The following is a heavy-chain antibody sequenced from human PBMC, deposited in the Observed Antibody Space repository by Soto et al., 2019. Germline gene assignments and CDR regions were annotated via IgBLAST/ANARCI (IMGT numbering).Heavy chain of an antibody. D-gene: IGHD6-13*01. Sequence: GSLRLSCLGSGFSFGNYGMNWVRQAPGKGLEWIAYIRSTANIIFYADSVKGRFTISRDDVKNSSYLQMSSLKVEDTALYYCVRDGYPGVYFDYWGQGALVTVSS. J-gene: IGHJ4*02. V-gene: IGHV3-48*01. CDR3: VRDGYPGVYFDY. CDR2: IRSTANII. CDR1: GFSFGNYG.